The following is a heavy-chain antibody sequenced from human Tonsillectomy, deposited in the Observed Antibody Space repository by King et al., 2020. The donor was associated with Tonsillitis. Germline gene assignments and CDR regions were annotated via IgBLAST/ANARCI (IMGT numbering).Heavy chain of an antibody. D-gene: IGHD1-1*01. J-gene: IGHJ6*03. Sequence: VQLQQSGPGLVKPSQTLALPCTVSGGSISSGGYYWSWIRQHPGKGLEWIGYISYSGSAYFNPSLKSRVTISLDTSNNQFSLKLNSVTAADTAVYYCASTTPPYYYYYMDVWGKGTTVTVSS. CDR3: ASTTPPYYYYYMDV. CDR1: GGSISSGGYY. V-gene: IGHV4-31*03. CDR2: ISYSGSA.